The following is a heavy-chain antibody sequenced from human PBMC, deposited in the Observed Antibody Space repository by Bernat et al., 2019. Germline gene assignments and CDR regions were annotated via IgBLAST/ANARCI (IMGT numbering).Heavy chain of an antibody. CDR1: GYTFTGYY. CDR2: INPNSGGT. D-gene: IGHD4-17*01. Sequence: QVQLVQSGAEVKKPGASVKVSCKASGYTFTGYYMHWGRQAPGQGLEWMGWINPNSGGTNYAQKFQGRSTMTRYTSISTAYMELRRLRSDDTAEYCCASSAGGDYGGAFDIWGQGTMVTVSS. V-gene: IGHV1-2*02. J-gene: IGHJ3*02. CDR3: ASSAGGDYGGAFDI.